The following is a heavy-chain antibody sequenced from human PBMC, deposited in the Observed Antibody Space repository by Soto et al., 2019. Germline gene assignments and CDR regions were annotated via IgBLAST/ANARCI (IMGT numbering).Heavy chain of an antibody. D-gene: IGHD2-2*01. CDR3: AREHPGRGGYRLLSSTVTKQTKTFDY. CDR2: ISAYNGNT. J-gene: IGHJ4*02. Sequence: QVQLVQSGAEVKKPGASVKVSCKASGYTFTSYGISWVRQAPGQGLEWMGWISAYNGNTNYAQKLQGRVTMTTDTPTAKANRGLGGLGSTNPAVYYCAREHPGRGGYRLLSSTVTKQTKTFDYGGQGPLATVSS. CDR1: GYTFTSYG. V-gene: IGHV1-18*01.